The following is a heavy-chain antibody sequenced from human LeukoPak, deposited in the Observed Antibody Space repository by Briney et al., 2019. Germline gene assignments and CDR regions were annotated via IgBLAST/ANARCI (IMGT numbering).Heavy chain of an antibody. CDR1: GGSISSYY. D-gene: IGHD2-2*02. J-gene: IGHJ4*02. V-gene: IGHV4-4*07. Sequence: SETLSLTCTVSGGSISSYYWSWLRQPAGKGLEWIGRICTSGSTNYNPSLKSRVTMSVDTSKNQFSLKLSSVTAADTAVYYCARDICSSTSCYNDYWGQGTPVTVSS. CDR2: ICTSGST. CDR3: ARDICSSTSCYNDY.